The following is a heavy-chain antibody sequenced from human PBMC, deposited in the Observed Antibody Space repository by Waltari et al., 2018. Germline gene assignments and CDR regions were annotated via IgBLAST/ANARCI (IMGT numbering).Heavy chain of an antibody. Sequence: QVQLVQSGAEVKKPGSSLKVSCKASGATFSSYATSWVRQAPGRGLEWMGGIIPIFGTANYAQKFQGRVTITADESTSTAYMELSSLRSEDTAVYYCARALTPGDAFDIWGQGTMVTVSS. CDR2: IIPIFGTA. CDR3: ARALTPGDAFDI. CDR1: GATFSSYA. D-gene: IGHD3-10*01. V-gene: IGHV1-69*12. J-gene: IGHJ3*02.